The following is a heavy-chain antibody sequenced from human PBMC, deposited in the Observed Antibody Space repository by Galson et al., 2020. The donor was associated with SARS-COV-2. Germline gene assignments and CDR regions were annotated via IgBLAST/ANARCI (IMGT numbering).Heavy chain of an antibody. D-gene: IGHD3-22*01. J-gene: IGHJ3*01. CDR2: IYYSGST. CDR3: ARESYYYDSSGYGP. CDR1: GGSISSGDYY. V-gene: IGHV4-30-4*01. Sequence: ETSETLSLTCTVSGGSISSGDYYWRWIRQPPGKGLEWIGYIYYSGSTYYNPSLKSRVTISVDTSKNQFSLKLSSVTSADTAVYYCARESYYYDSSGYGPWGQGTMVTVSS.